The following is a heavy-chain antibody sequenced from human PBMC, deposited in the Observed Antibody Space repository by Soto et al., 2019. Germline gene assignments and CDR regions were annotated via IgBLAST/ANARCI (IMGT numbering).Heavy chain of an antibody. V-gene: IGHV1-46*03. CDR2: INPSGGST. CDR3: ARDLMAHYDIFTGHTEVYYCYYMDV. CDR1: GYTFTSYY. D-gene: IGHD3-9*01. J-gene: IGHJ6*03. Sequence: ASVKVSCKASGYTFTSYYMHWVRQAPGQGLEWMGIINPSGGSTSYAQKFQGRVTMTRDTSTSTVYMELSSLRSEDTAVYYCARDLMAHYDIFTGHTEVYYCYYMDVWSKGTTVTVSS.